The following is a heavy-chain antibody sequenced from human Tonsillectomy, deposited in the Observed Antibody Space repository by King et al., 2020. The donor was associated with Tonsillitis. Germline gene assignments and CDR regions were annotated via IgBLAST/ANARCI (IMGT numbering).Heavy chain of an antibody. D-gene: IGHD4-17*01. CDR2: IWYDGSNK. CDR3: AREGSTQDYGNAFDI. J-gene: IGHJ3*02. Sequence: VQLVESGGGVVQPGSSLRLSCAASGFTFSNYGMHWVRQAPGKGLEWVAVIWYDGSNKYYADSVKGRFTISRDNSKNTLYLQMNSLRAEDTAVYYCAREGSTQDYGNAFDIWGQGTMVTVSS. V-gene: IGHV3-33*08. CDR1: GFTFSNYG.